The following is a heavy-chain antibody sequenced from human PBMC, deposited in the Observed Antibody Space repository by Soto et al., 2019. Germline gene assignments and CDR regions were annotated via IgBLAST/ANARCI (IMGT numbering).Heavy chain of an antibody. CDR2: IIPIFGTA. V-gene: IGHV1-69*13. J-gene: IGHJ6*02. D-gene: IGHD3-10*01. Sequence: SVKVSCKASGGTFSSYAISWVLQAPGEGLEWMGGIIPIFGTANYAQKFQGRVTITADESTSTAYMELSSLRSEDTAVYYCARGVHYYGSGSYYRSYYYYYGMDVWGQGTTVTVSS. CDR3: ARGVHYYGSGSYYRSYYYYYGMDV. CDR1: GGTFSSYA.